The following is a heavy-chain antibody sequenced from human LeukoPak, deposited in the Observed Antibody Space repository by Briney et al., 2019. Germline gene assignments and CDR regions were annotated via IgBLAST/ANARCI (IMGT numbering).Heavy chain of an antibody. CDR1: GFTFDDYG. D-gene: IGHD1-26*01. CDR2: INWNGGST. V-gene: IGHV3-20*01. Sequence: SGGSLRLSCAASGFTFDDYGMSWVRQAPGKGLEWVSGINWNGGSTGYADSVKGRFTISRDNAKNSLYLQMNSLRAEDTALYHCARGGSYSDYYGMDVWGQGTTVTVSS. CDR3: ARGGSYSDYYGMDV. J-gene: IGHJ6*02.